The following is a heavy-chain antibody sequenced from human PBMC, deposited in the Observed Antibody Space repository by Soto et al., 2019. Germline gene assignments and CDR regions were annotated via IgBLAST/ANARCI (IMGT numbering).Heavy chain of an antibody. J-gene: IGHJ4*02. CDR2: INSDGSST. V-gene: IGHV3-74*01. Sequence: EVQPLESGGGLVQPGGSLRLSCAASGFTFSRYWTHWVRQAPGKGLVWVSRINSDGSSTSYADSVKGRFTISRDNAKNTLYLHMNSLRAEDTAVYYCASYYDSSGYFFLWGLRTLVTVSS. CDR1: GFTFSRYW. D-gene: IGHD3-22*01. CDR3: ASYYDSSGYFFL.